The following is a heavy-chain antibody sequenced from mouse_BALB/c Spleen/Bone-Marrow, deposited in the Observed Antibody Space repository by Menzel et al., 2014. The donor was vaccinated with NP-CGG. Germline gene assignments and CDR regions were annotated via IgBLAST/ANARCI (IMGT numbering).Heavy chain of an antibody. V-gene: IGHV5-9-3*01. Sequence: EVQVVESGGGLVKPGGSLKLSCTASGFTFTSYAMSWVRQTPEKRLEWVATISSAGIHTYYVDTVKGGFTISRDNAKNTLCLHMSSLRSEDTAMYYCARQDRVYYFDYWGQGTTLTVSS. CDR1: GFTFTSYA. J-gene: IGHJ2*01. CDR3: ARQDRVYYFDY. CDR2: ISSAGIHT.